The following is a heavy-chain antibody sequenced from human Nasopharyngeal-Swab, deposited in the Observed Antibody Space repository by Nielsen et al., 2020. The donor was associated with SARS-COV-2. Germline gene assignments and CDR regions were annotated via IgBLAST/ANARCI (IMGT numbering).Heavy chain of an antibody. J-gene: IGHJ5*02. V-gene: IGHV4-34*01. Sequence: SETLSLTCAVYGGSFSGHYWSWIRQPPGKGLEWIGEINHSGSTNYNQSLKSRVTISVDTSKNQFSLKLSSVTAPDTAVYSCAGVPSSSMSYWFDPWGQGTLVTVSS. CDR1: GGSFSGHY. CDR3: AGVPSSSMSYWFDP. CDR2: INHSGST. D-gene: IGHD6-6*01.